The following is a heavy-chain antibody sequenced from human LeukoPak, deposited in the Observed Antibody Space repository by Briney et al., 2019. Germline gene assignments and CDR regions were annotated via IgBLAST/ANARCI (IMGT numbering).Heavy chain of an antibody. CDR3: ARDHGRYSSGYYFDY. D-gene: IGHD3-22*01. V-gene: IGHV4-59*01. Sequence: SETLSLTCTVSGGSISSYYWSWIRQPPGKGLEWIGYIYYSGSTNYNPSLKSRVTISVDTSKNQFSLTLSSVTAADTAVYYCARDHGRYSSGYYFDYWGQGTLVTVSS. CDR1: GGSISSYY. J-gene: IGHJ4*02. CDR2: IYYSGST.